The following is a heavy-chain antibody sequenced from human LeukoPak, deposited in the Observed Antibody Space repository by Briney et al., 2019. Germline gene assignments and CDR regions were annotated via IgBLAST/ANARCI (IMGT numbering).Heavy chain of an antibody. CDR3: AGDPTGYDYVPIDY. Sequence: GGSLRLSCAASGFTFSSYWMSWVRQAPGKGLEWVANIKQDGSEKYYVDSVKGRFTISRDNAKNSLYLQMNSLRAEDTAVYYCAGDPTGYDYVPIDYWGQGTLVTVSS. V-gene: IGHV3-7*01. J-gene: IGHJ4*02. D-gene: IGHD3-16*01. CDR1: GFTFSSYW. CDR2: IKQDGSEK.